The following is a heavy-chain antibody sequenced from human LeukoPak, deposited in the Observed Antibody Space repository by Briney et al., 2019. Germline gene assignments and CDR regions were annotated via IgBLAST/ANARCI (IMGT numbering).Heavy chain of an antibody. CDR1: GFTFSSYA. J-gene: IGHJ4*02. D-gene: IGHD5-18*01. CDR3: ARDLADTAMVTGY. CDR2: ISYDGSNK. V-gene: IGHV3-30-3*01. Sequence: GGSLRLSCAASGFTFSSYAMHWVRQAPGKGLEWVAVISYDGSNKYYADSVKGRFTISRDNSKNTLYLQMNSLRAEDTAVYYCARDLADTAMVTGYWGQGTLVTVSS.